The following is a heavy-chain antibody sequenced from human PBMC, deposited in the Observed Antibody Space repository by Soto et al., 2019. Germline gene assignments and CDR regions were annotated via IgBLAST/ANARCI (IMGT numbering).Heavy chain of an antibody. CDR3: ARGYCSSTSCFDP. Sequence: QVQLQESGPGLVKPSQTLSLTCTVSGGSISSGGYYWSWIRQHPGKGLEWIGYIYYSGSTHYNPSLKRRVTISVDTSKNQFSLKLSSVTAAYTAVYYCARGYCSSTSCFDPWGQGTLVTVSS. CDR1: GGSISSGGYY. CDR2: IYYSGST. J-gene: IGHJ5*02. V-gene: IGHV4-31*03. D-gene: IGHD2-2*01.